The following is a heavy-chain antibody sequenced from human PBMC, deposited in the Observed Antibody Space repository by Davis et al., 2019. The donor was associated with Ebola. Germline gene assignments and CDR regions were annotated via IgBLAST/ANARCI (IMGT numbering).Heavy chain of an antibody. CDR3: ARVVGFGELLFYGMDV. Sequence: GESLKISCAASGFTFSSYSMNWVSQAPGKGLEWVSYISSSSSTIYYADSVKGRFTISRDNAKNSLYLQMNSLRDEDTAVYYCARVVGFGELLFYGMDVWGKGTTVTVSS. CDR1: GFTFSSYS. CDR2: ISSSSSTI. J-gene: IGHJ6*04. D-gene: IGHD3-10*01. V-gene: IGHV3-48*02.